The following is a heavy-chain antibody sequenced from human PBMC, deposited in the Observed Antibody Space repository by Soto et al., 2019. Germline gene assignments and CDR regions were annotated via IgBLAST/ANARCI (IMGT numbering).Heavy chain of an antibody. CDR3: ARGGTVLRFLEWLSPSYYYYYGMDV. D-gene: IGHD3-3*01. CDR1: GYTFTVYY. CDR2: INPNSGGT. Sequence: GASVKVSCKASGYTFTVYYMHWVRQAPGQGLEWMGWINPNSGGTNYAQKFQGWVTMTRDTSISTAYMELSRLRSDDTAVYYCARGGTVLRFLEWLSPSYYYYYGMDVWGQGTTVTVSS. J-gene: IGHJ6*02. V-gene: IGHV1-2*04.